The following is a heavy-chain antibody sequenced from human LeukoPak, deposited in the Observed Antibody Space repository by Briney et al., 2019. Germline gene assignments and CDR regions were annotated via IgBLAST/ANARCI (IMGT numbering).Heavy chain of an antibody. CDR3: ARGRNSYVIDN. D-gene: IGHD3-16*01. J-gene: IGHJ4*02. V-gene: IGHV3-13*01. CDR2: IATTGDT. Sequence: GGSLRLSCAASGFTFSRYDMHWVRQATGEGLEWVSTIATTGDTYYPGSVKGRFTISRENAKNSLYLQMNSLRGEDTAVYYCARGRNSYVIDNWGQGTLVTVSS. CDR1: GFTFSRYD.